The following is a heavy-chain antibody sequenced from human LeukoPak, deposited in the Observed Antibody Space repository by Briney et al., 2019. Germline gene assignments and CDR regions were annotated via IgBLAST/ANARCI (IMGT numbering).Heavy chain of an antibody. D-gene: IGHD3-16*01. CDR1: GFTFSSYS. CDR3: ARGPADLYDYVWGSYIY. CDR2: ISSSSSTI. V-gene: IGHV3-48*04. Sequence: GGSLRLSCAASGFTFSSYSMNWVRQAPGKGLEWVSYISSSSSTIYYADSVKGRFTISRDNAKNSLYLQMNSLRAEDTAVYYCARGPADLYDYVWGSYIYWGQGTLVTVSS. J-gene: IGHJ4*02.